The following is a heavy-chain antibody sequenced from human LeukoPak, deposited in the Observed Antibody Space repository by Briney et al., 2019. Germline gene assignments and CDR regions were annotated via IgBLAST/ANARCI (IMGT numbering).Heavy chain of an antibody. V-gene: IGHV4-59*08. CDR1: GVSISGYF. CDR3: ARRYNYGKEGFDY. D-gene: IGHD5-18*01. J-gene: IGHJ4*02. Sequence: PSETLSLTCTVSGVSISGYFWNWIRQPPGKGLEWIGYIHYSGTTNYNPSLKSRVTISLDTSKNQFSLKLSSVTAADTAVYYCARRYNYGKEGFDYWGQGTLVTVSS. CDR2: IHYSGTT.